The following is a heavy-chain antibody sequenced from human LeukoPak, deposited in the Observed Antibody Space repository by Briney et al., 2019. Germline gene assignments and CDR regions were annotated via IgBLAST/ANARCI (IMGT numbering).Heavy chain of an antibody. D-gene: IGHD5-18*01. CDR2: INHSRST. Sequence: SETLSLTCTVSGGSISSYSWSWIRQPPGKGLEWIGEINHSRSTNYNPSLKSRVTISVDTSKNQFSLKLNSVTAADTAVYYCARSIQLWSPPDYWGQGTLVTVSS. CDR3: ARSIQLWSPPDY. V-gene: IGHV4-34*01. J-gene: IGHJ4*02. CDR1: GGSISSYS.